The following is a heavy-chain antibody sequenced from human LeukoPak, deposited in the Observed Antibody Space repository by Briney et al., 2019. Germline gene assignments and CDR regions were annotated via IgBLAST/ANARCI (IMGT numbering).Heavy chain of an antibody. CDR2: IYSNGNS. CDR1: GGSMNSYY. Sequence: KPSETLSLTCSVSGGSMNSYYWSWIRQPAGKGLEWIGRIYSNGNSNSNPSLMSRVTMSIDASKKQFSLKLISVPAEDTAVYYGARDGFSGDLYHFFDSWGQETPVTVSS. D-gene: IGHD4-17*01. V-gene: IGHV4-4*07. CDR3: ARDGFSGDLYHFFDS. J-gene: IGHJ4*02.